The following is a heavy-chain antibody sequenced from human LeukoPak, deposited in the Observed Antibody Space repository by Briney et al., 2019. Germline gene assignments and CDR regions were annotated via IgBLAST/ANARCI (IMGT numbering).Heavy chain of an antibody. CDR1: GFTFSSYA. D-gene: IGHD6-19*01. V-gene: IGHV3-30*04. Sequence: GGSLRLSCAASGFTFSSYAMHWVRQAPGKGLEWVAVISYDGSNKYYADSVKGRFTISRDDSKNTLYLQMNSLRAEDTAVYYCARGRGIAVAGRLDYWGQGTLVTVSS. CDR2: ISYDGSNK. CDR3: ARGRGIAVAGRLDY. J-gene: IGHJ4*02.